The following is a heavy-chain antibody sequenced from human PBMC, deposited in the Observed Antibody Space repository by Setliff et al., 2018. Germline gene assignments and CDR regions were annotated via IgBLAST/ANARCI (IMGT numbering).Heavy chain of an antibody. V-gene: IGHV1-46*01. Sequence: ASVKVSCKASGYTLTNYYMHWVRQAPGQGLEWMGIINPSGGLTRYAQKFQGRVTIITDESTTTAYMELSSLRSEDTAVYYCARAPLESGYYYGQGHYFDNWGQGTLVTVSS. CDR2: INPSGGLT. CDR3: ARAPLESGYYYGQGHYFDN. D-gene: IGHD5-18*01. J-gene: IGHJ4*02. CDR1: GYTLTNYY.